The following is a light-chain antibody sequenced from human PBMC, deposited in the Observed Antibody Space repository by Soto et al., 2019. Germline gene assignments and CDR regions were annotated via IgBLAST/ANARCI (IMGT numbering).Light chain of an antibody. CDR3: QRRSNWPMYT. Sequence: EIVLTKSPATLSLSPGERATLSCRASQSVSSYLAWYQQKPGQAPRLLIYDASNRATGIPARFSGSGSGTDFTLTISSLEPEDFAVYYCQRRSNWPMYTFGQGTKLEIK. V-gene: IGKV3-11*01. CDR1: QSVSSY. CDR2: DAS. J-gene: IGKJ2*01.